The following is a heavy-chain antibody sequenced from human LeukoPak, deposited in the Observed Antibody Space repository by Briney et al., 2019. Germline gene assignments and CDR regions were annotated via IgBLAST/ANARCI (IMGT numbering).Heavy chain of an antibody. D-gene: IGHD2-15*01. V-gene: IGHV3-23*01. Sequence: GGSLRLSCAASGSTFSAYAMSWVRLAPGKGLEWVSGISGSGAGTYYADSVKGRFTISRDNSKNTLDLQMNSLRAGDTAVYYCAKGSTAFGSSWYGKAYYYMDVWGKGTTVTVSS. CDR3: AKGSTAFGSSWYGKAYYYMDV. CDR1: GSTFSAYA. CDR2: ISGSGAGT. J-gene: IGHJ6*03.